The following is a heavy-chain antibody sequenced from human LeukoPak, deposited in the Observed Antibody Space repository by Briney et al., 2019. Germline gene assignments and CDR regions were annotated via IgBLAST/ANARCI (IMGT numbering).Heavy chain of an antibody. J-gene: IGHJ3*01. Sequence: GASVKVSCKASGYTFINAFIHWVRQAPGQGLDWMGIINPSGGSTSYAQKFQGRVTMTRDTSTSTVYMDLYSLKSEDTAVYYCARTSGDQRGAFDFWGQGTMVTVPS. D-gene: IGHD4-17*01. CDR3: ARTSGDQRGAFDF. V-gene: IGHV1-46*01. CDR1: GYTFINAF. CDR2: INPSGGST.